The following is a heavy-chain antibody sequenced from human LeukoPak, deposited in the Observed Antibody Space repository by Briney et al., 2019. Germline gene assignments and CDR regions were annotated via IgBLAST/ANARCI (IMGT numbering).Heavy chain of an antibody. D-gene: IGHD6-19*01. J-gene: IGHJ4*02. V-gene: IGHV4-39*01. CDR1: GGSISSYY. CDR3: ARHAEAVAATDY. Sequence: PSESLSLTCTVSGGSISSYYWGGIRQPPGKGLEWIGSIYYSGSTYYNLSIKSRVTISVDTSKNQFSLKLSSVTAGDTAVYYCARHAEAVAATDYWGQGTLVTVSS. CDR2: IYYSGST.